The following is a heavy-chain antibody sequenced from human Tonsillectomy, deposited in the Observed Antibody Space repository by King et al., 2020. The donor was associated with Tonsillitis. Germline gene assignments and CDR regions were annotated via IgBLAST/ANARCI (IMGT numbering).Heavy chain of an antibody. CDR1: GFTFSSYS. CDR3: AKDQASSSWYLFDY. V-gene: IGHV3-21*01. Sequence: DVQLVESGGGLVKPGGSLRLSCAASGFTFSSYSMNWVRQAPGKGLEWVSSISSSSSYIYYADSVKGRFTISRDNAKNSLYLQMNSLRAEDTAVYYCAKDQASSSWYLFDYWGQGTLVTVSS. J-gene: IGHJ4*02. CDR2: ISSSSSYI. D-gene: IGHD6-13*01.